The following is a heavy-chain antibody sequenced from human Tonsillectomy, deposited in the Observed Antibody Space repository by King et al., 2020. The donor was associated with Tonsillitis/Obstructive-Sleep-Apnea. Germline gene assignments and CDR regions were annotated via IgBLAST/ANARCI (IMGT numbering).Heavy chain of an antibody. CDR2: MYSGGST. J-gene: IGHJ4*02. CDR3: ARDMGVNLYFDV. D-gene: IGHD3-16*01. Sequence: VQLVETGGGLVQPGGSLRLSCAASGLSVSSNYMSWVRQAPGKGLEWVSVMYSGGSTYYADSVKGRFTISRDFSKNTLYLHMDSLRVEDTAVYYCARDMGVNLYFDVWGQGTLVTVSS. CDR1: GLSVSSNY. V-gene: IGHV3-66*01.